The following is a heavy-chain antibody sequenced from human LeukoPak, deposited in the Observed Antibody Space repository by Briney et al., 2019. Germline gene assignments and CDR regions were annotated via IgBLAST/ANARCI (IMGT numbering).Heavy chain of an antibody. Sequence: GGPLRLSCAVSRITLSNYGMSWVRQAPGKGLEWVAGISGSGGGTNYADSVKGRFTISRDNPKNTLFLQMNNLRAEDTAVYFCAKRGVVIRVILVGFHKEAYYFDSWGQGALVTVSS. J-gene: IGHJ4*02. D-gene: IGHD3-22*01. CDR2: ISGSGGGT. CDR1: RITLSNYG. V-gene: IGHV3-23*01. CDR3: AKRGVVIRVILVGFHKEAYYFDS.